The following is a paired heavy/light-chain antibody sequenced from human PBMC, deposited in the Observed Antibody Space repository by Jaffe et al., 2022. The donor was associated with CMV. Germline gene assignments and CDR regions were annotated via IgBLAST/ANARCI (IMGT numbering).Light chain of an antibody. Sequence: QSVLTQPPSAAGTPGQRVTVSCSGSSSNIGTYNVNWYQQLPGTAPKLLIYTNNQRPSGVPDRFSGSKSGTSASLAISGLQSEDEADYYCATWDGSLSGWVFGGGTKLTVL. V-gene: IGLV1-44*01. CDR1: SSNIGTYN. CDR3: ATWDGSLSGWV. J-gene: IGLJ3*02. CDR2: TNN.
Heavy chain of an antibody. CDR3: ASHDSMDY. CDR2: INQHGSEI. J-gene: IGHJ4*02. Sequence: EVQLVESGGGLVQPGGSLRLSCAASGFTFSDSWMYWVRQAPGRGLEWVANINQHGSEIYYVGSVKGRFTISRDDARKSLYLQMNSLRAEDTAVYYCASHDSMDYWGQGTLVTVSS. CDR1: GFTFSDSW. V-gene: IGHV3-7*03. D-gene: IGHD2-15*01.